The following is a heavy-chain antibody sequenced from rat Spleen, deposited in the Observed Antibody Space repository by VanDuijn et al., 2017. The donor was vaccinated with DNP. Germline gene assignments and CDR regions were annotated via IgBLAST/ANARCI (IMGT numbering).Heavy chain of an antibody. J-gene: IGHJ2*01. CDR3: ARHGSY. CDR2: ISTVGGNT. Sequence: EVQLVESGGGLVQPGRSMKLSCAASGFTFSNYYMAWVRQAPTKGLEWVASISTVGGNTYYRDSVKGRFTISRDNAKSTLYLKMDSLRSEDTATYYCARHGSYWGQGVMVTVSS. CDR1: GFTFSNYY. V-gene: IGHV5-25*01.